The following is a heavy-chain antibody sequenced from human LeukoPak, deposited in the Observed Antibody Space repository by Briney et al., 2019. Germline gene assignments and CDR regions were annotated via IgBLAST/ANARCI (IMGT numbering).Heavy chain of an antibody. D-gene: IGHD1-7*01. Sequence: GGSLRLSCAASGFTFSNYNMNWVRQAPGKGLEWVSYISSSSSTIYYADSVKDRFTISRDNAKNSLYLQMNSLRAEDTAVYYCARDLDWSYDYWGQGTLVTVSS. CDR1: GFTFSNYN. CDR2: ISSSSSTI. CDR3: ARDLDWSYDY. V-gene: IGHV3-48*01. J-gene: IGHJ4*02.